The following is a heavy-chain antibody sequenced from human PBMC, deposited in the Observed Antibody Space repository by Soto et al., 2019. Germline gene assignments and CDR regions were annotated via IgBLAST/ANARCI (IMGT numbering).Heavy chain of an antibody. CDR1: GGSISSSSYY. D-gene: IGHD2-15*01. Sequence: PSETLSLTCTVSGGSISSSSYYWGWIRQPPGKGLEWIGSIYYSGSTYYNPSLKSRVTISVDTSKNQFSLKLSSVTAADTAVYYCARGYGCSGGSCHRDWFDPSGQGTLVTVSS. CDR2: IYYSGST. J-gene: IGHJ5*02. CDR3: ARGYGCSGGSCHRDWFDP. V-gene: IGHV4-39*01.